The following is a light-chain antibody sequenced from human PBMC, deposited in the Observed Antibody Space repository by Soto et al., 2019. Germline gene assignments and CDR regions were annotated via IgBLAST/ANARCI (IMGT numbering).Light chain of an antibody. J-gene: IGKJ1*01. CDR3: QQYGSSPRT. CDR1: QSLSSSQ. CDR2: DAS. V-gene: IGKV3-20*01. Sequence: EIVLSQSPGTLSLSAGERATLSCRASQSLSSSQLAWYQQKPGQAPRLLIHDASSRATGISDRFTGSGSGTDFTLTITTLDPEDFAVYYCQQYGSSPRTFGLGTKVDIK.